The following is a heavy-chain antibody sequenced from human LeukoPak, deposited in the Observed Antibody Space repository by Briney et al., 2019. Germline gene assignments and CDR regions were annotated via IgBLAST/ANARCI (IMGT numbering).Heavy chain of an antibody. J-gene: IGHJ5*02. V-gene: IGHV4-59*01. D-gene: IGHD3-22*01. CDR1: GSSTSRYN. Sequence: SETLSLTCTVTGSSTSRYNWRWIRQPPGKGLEWIGYIYYSGSTNYNPSLKSRVTISVDTSKNQFSLKLSSVTAEDTAVYYCARGTMIVGPWCQGTLVTVSS. CDR3: ARGTMIVGP. CDR2: IYYSGST.